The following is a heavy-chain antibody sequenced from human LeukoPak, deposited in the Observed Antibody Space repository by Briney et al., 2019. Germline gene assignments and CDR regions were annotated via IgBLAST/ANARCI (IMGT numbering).Heavy chain of an antibody. CDR1: GGTFSSYA. J-gene: IGHJ4*02. V-gene: IGHV1-69*13. D-gene: IGHD4-23*01. CDR3: ARGWLAETMVVTPYNY. Sequence: SVKVSCKASGGTFSSYAINWVRQAPGQGLEWMGGTIPIFGTPNYAQKFQGRVTITADESTSTAYMELSSLRSEDAAVYYCARGWLAETMVVTPYNYWGQGTLVTVSS. CDR2: TIPIFGTP.